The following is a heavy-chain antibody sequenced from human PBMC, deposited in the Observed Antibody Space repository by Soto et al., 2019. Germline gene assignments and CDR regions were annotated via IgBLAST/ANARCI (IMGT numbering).Heavy chain of an antibody. CDR2: IYYSGST. V-gene: IGHV4-59*01. Sequence: PSQTLSLTCTVSGGSISSYYWSWIRQPPGKGLEWIGYIYYSGSTNYNPSLKSRVTISVDTSKNQFSLKLSSVTAADTAVYYCARGHILRYFDWPPYFDYWGHGTLVTVSS. J-gene: IGHJ4*01. CDR3: ARGHILRYFDWPPYFDY. D-gene: IGHD3-9*01. CDR1: GGSISSYY.